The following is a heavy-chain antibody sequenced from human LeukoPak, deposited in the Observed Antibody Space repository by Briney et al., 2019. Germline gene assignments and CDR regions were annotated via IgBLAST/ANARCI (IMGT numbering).Heavy chain of an antibody. J-gene: IGHJ6*03. CDR1: GGSISSYY. CDR3: ARDYRLDFSYYMDV. V-gene: IGHV4-4*08. Sequence: NPSETLSLTCAVSGGSISSYYWSWIRQPPGKGLEWIGRIYTSGSTNYNPSLKSRVTISVDTSKNQFSLKLSSVTAADTAVYYCARDYRLDFSYYMDVWGKGTTVTVSS. D-gene: IGHD3-3*01. CDR2: IYTSGST.